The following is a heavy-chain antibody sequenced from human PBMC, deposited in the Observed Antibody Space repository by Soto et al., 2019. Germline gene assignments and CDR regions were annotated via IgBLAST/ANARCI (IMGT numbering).Heavy chain of an antibody. CDR1: GYSFTTYG. CDR3: VRDTYYYHSSGPAPFEY. J-gene: IGHJ4*02. Sequence: QIQLVQSGTEVKRSGASVKVSCKTSGYSFTTYGLSWVRQAPGRGLEGVGWISGYNGNTNYAKKFQGTVILTTDTPTTTGYMEIKSLSSDDTAVYYCVRDTYYYHSSGPAPFEYWGQGTQVTVSS. D-gene: IGHD3-22*01. V-gene: IGHV1-18*01. CDR2: ISGYNGNT.